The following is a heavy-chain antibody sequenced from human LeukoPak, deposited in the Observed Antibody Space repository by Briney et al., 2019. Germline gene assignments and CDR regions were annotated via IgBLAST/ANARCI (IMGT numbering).Heavy chain of an antibody. D-gene: IGHD5-24*01. J-gene: IGHJ4*02. CDR2: FIPIAATA. CDR3: ARGPRDGYNLMPYYFGY. V-gene: IGHV1-69*05. CDR1: GGAFSSYA. Sequence: SVKVSCKASGGAFSSYAVSWLRLAPGQGLEWMGGFIPIAATANYAPKFQGRVTITTDESTSTAYMELSSLGSEDTAVYYCARGPRDGYNLMPYYFGYWGQGTLVTVSS.